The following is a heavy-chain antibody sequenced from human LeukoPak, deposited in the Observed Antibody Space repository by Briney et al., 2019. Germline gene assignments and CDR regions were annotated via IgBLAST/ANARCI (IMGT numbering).Heavy chain of an antibody. CDR2: ISAYNGNT. J-gene: IGHJ4*02. D-gene: IGHD6-19*01. V-gene: IGHV1-18*01. Sequence: ASVKVSCKASGYTFTSYGISWVRQAPGQGLEWMGWISAYNGNTNYAQKLQGRVTMTRDTSISTAYMELSRLRSDDTAVYYCARVAGTGEAIEYWGQGTLVTVSS. CDR3: ARVAGTGEAIEY. CDR1: GYTFTSYG.